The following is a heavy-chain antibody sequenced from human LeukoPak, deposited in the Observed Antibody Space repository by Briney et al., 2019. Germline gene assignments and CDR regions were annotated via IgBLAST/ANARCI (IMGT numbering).Heavy chain of an antibody. CDR3: ARGPIEFGELLDY. Sequence: KPSETLSLTCTVSGGSISSYYWSWIRQPPGKGLEWIGYIYYSGSTNYNPSLKSRVTISVDKSKNQFSLKLSSVTAADTAVYYCARGPIEFGELLDYWGQGTLVTVSS. V-gene: IGHV4-59*12. D-gene: IGHD3-10*01. J-gene: IGHJ4*02. CDR2: IYYSGST. CDR1: GGSISSYY.